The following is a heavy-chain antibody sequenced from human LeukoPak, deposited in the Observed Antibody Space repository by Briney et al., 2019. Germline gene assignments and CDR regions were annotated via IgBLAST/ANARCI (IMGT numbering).Heavy chain of an antibody. J-gene: IGHJ4*02. V-gene: IGHV3-30*18. CDR3: AKEQSSGWYRTADY. Sequence: GGSLRLSCAASRFTFETHDMHWVRRAPGKGLEWVGVASRDGVSQNYGDSVEGRFTISRDQSDNTLFLQMNSLRPEDTAIYYCAKEQSSGWYRTADYWGQGTLVTVSS. CDR2: ASRDGVSQ. D-gene: IGHD6-19*01. CDR1: RFTFETHD.